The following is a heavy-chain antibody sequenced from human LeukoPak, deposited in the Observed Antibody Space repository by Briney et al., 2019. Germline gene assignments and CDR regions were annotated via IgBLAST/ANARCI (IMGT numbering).Heavy chain of an antibody. V-gene: IGHV1-8*01. Sequence: ASVKVSCKASGYTFTSYDINWVRLATGQGREWMGWMNPNSGKTGYAQKFQGRVPMTRNTSISTAYMELSSLRSEDTAVYYCARGKVGATTDFDYWGQGTLVTVSS. J-gene: IGHJ4*02. CDR3: ARGKVGATTDFDY. D-gene: IGHD1-26*01. CDR2: MNPNSGKT. CDR1: GYTFTSYD.